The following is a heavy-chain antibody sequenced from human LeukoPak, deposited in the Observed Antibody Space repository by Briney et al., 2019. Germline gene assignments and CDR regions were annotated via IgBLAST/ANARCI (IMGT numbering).Heavy chain of an antibody. Sequence: ASVKVSCKASGYTFTDYYIQWVRQAPGQGLEWMGWINPNSGGTNYAQKFQGRVTMTRDTSISTAYMELSRLRSDDTAVYYCAIGYSYGSVIDYWGQGTLVTVSS. V-gene: IGHV1-2*02. CDR3: AIGYSYGSVIDY. CDR1: GYTFTDYY. D-gene: IGHD5-18*01. CDR2: INPNSGGT. J-gene: IGHJ4*02.